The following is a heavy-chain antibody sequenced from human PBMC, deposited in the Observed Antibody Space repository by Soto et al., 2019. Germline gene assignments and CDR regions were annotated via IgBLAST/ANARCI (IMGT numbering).Heavy chain of an antibody. CDR3: AHSISPSRLLQDWFDP. D-gene: IGHD2-15*01. CDR1: GFSLSTSGVG. V-gene: IGHV2-5*02. CDR2: IYWDDDK. J-gene: IGHJ5*02. Sequence: QITLKESGPTLVKPTQTLTLTCTFSGFSLSTSGVGVGWIRQPPGRALEWLALIYWDDDKRYSPSLNSRLTSTKDTSKNQVVLTMTNMDPVDTATYYCAHSISPSRLLQDWFDPWGQGTLVTVSS.